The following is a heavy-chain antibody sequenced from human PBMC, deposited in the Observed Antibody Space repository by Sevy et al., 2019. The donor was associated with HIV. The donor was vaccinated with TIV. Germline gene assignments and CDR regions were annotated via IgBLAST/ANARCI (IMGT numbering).Heavy chain of an antibody. V-gene: IGHV6-1*01. J-gene: IGHJ3*02. CDR1: GDSVSSNSAA. Sequence: SQTLSLTCAISGDSVSSNSAAWNWIRQSPSRGLEWLGRTYYRSKWYNDYAVSVKSRITINPDTSKNQFSLQLNSVTPEDTPVYYCARDKAGAGTAWGAFDIWGQGTMVTVSS. CDR2: TYYRSKWYN. D-gene: IGHD6-13*01. CDR3: ARDKAGAGTAWGAFDI.